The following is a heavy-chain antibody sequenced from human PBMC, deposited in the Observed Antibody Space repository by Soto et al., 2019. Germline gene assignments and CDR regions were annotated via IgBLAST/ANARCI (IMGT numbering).Heavy chain of an antibody. CDR3: AGGQYYFDY. D-gene: IGHD2-15*01. J-gene: IGHJ4*02. V-gene: IGHV3-30*03. CDR2: ISYDGSNK. CDR1: GFPFSSYG. Sequence: QVQLVESGGGVVQPGRSLRLSCAASGFPFSSYGMHWVRQAPGKGLEWVALISYDGSNKFYADSVNGGFTIARDNSKNTLYLQMSSLRAEDTALYYCAGGQYYFDYCGQGTLVSVSS.